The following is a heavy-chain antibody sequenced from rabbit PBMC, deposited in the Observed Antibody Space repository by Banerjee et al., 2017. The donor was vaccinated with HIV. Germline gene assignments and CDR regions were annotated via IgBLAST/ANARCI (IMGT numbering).Heavy chain of an antibody. CDR3: ARSYAGGAYAGTRLDL. V-gene: IGHV1S43*01. CDR1: GLDFSSSYW. CDR2: IYSGSGAT. Sequence: QQQLEESGGGLVKPGGSLTLTCKASGLDFSSSYWICWVRQAPGKGLEWIGCIYSGSGATYYASWVNGRFTISRSTSLDTVDLKMTSLTAADTATYFCARSYAGGAYAGTRLDLWGPGTLVTVS. D-gene: IGHD4-2*01. J-gene: IGHJ3*01.